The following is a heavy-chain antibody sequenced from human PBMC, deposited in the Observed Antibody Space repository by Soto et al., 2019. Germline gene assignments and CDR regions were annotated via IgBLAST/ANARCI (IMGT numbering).Heavy chain of an antibody. CDR3: ARGRLVAATSTYYYYVDV. D-gene: IGHD2-15*01. CDR2: IHYSGRT. CDR1: GGSISSYY. J-gene: IGHJ6*03. V-gene: IGHV4-59*01. Sequence: SETLSLTCTVSGGSISSYYWSWIRQPPGKGLEWIGYIHYSGRTSDSPSLQSRVNISVDTSKNQFALKLNSVTAADTAVYFCARGRLVAATSTYYYYVDVWVKGSTVTVSS.